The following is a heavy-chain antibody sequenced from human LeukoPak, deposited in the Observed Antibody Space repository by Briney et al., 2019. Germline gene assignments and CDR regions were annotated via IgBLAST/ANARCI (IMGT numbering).Heavy chain of an antibody. Sequence: GGSLRLSCAASGFSFSNYAMTWVRQAPGKGLEWVSVVSGGGGTTYYADSVKGRFTISRDNSKDTLYLQMNSLRAEDTAVYYCARDSAGVAGPDYWGQGTLVTVSS. J-gene: IGHJ4*02. CDR1: GFSFSNYA. CDR2: VSGGGGTT. D-gene: IGHD6-19*01. CDR3: ARDSAGVAGPDY. V-gene: IGHV3-23*01.